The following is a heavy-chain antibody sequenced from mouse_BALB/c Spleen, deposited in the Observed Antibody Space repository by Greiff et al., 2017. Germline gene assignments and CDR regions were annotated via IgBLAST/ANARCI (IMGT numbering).Heavy chain of an antibody. V-gene: IGHV5-17*02. CDR1: GFTFSSFG. D-gene: IGHD1-1*01. CDR2: ISSGSSTI. Sequence: DVMLVESGGGLVQPGGSRKLSCAASGFTFSSFGMHWVRQAPEKGLEWVAYISSGSSTIYYADTVKGRFTISRDNPKNTLFLQMTSLRSEDTAMYYCARSRDYYGSSPYYAMDYWGQGTSVTVSS. J-gene: IGHJ4*01. CDR3: ARSRDYYGSSPYYAMDY.